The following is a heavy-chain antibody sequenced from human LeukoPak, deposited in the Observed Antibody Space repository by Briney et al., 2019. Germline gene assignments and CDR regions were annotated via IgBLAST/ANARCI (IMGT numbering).Heavy chain of an antibody. CDR1: GFTVSSNY. CDR3: ARDSTGAFDI. CDR2: IYSGGST. Sequence: PGGSLRLSCAASGFTVSSNYMSWVRQAPGKGLEWVSVIYSGGSTYYADSVKGRFTISRDNSKNTLYLRMNSLRAEDTAVYYCARDSTGAFDIWGQGTMVTVSS. J-gene: IGHJ3*02. V-gene: IGHV3-66*02. D-gene: IGHD1-1*01.